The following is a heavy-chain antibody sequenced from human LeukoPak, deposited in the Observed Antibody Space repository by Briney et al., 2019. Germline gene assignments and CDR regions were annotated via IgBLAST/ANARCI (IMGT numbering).Heavy chain of an antibody. CDR1: GGTFSSYA. J-gene: IGHJ4*02. V-gene: IGHV1-69*01. CDR2: IIPIFGTA. D-gene: IGHD6-19*01. CDR3: AVAVAGSYYFDY. Sequence: ASVKVSCKASGGTFSSYAISWVRQAPGQGLEWMGGIIPIFGTANYAQKFQGRVTITADESTSTAYMELSSLRSEDTAVYYCAVAVAGSYYFDYWGQGTLVTVSS.